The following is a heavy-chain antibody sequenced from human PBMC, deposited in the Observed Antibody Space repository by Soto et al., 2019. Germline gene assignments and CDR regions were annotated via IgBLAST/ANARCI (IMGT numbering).Heavy chain of an antibody. CDR1: GDSVTNHY. J-gene: IGHJ5*02. V-gene: IGHV4-59*02. Sequence: SETLCLTYSFSGDSVTNHYSPWIRQSQEKGLEWIGYMHHTGCSHYNPSLKSRLTISVDKSKNQFSLQLTSVTVADTAVYYCARAMVRGVIIIEPAPNWFDPWGQGTLVTVSS. D-gene: IGHD3-10*01. CDR2: MHHTGCS. CDR3: ARAMVRGVIIIEPAPNWFDP.